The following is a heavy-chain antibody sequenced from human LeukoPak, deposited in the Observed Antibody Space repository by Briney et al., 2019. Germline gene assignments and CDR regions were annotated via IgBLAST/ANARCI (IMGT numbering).Heavy chain of an antibody. J-gene: IGHJ4*02. D-gene: IGHD6-19*01. CDR1: GFTFSSYA. CDR3: AKDRASSGWYGAHDY. V-gene: IGHV3-23*01. Sequence: GGSLRLSCAASGFTFSSYAMSWVRQAPGKGLEWVSAISGSGGSTYYADSVKGRFTISRDNSKNTLYLQMNSLRAEDTAVCYCAKDRASSGWYGAHDYWGQGTLVTVSS. CDR2: ISGSGGST.